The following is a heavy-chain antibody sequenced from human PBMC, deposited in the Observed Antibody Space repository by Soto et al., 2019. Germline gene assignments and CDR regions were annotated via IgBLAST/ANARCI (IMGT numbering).Heavy chain of an antibody. Sequence: SETLSLTCAVYGGSFSGYYWSWIRQPPGKGLEWIGEINHSGSTNYNPSLKSRVTISVDTSKNQFSLKLSSVTAADTAVYYCARGWQWLGIYYYYGMDVWGQGTTVT. CDR2: INHSGST. D-gene: IGHD6-19*01. V-gene: IGHV4-34*01. CDR3: ARGWQWLGIYYYYGMDV. J-gene: IGHJ6*02. CDR1: GGSFSGYY.